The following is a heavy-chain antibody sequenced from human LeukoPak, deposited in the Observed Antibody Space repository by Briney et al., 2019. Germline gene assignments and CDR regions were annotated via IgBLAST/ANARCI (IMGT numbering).Heavy chain of an antibody. CDR1: GITVSNYG. CDR2: ISDSGGGT. Sequence: GGSLRLSCSVSGITVSNYGMSWVRQAPGKGLDWVAGISDSGGGTKYADSVKGRFTISRDNPKNTLYLQMNSLRAEDTAVYFCAKRGVVIRVILVGFHKEAYYFDSWGQGALVTVSS. V-gene: IGHV3-23*01. CDR3: AKRGVVIRVILVGFHKEAYYFDS. D-gene: IGHD3-22*01. J-gene: IGHJ4*02.